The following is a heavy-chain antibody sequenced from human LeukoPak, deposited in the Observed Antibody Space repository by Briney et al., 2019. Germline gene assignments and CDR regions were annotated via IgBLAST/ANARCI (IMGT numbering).Heavy chain of an antibody. CDR2: IRYDGSNK. V-gene: IGHV3-30*02. CDR3: AKDSITIFGVVRRFDY. Sequence: GGSLRLSCAASGFTFSSYGMHWVRQAPGKGLEWVAFIRYDGSNKYYADSVKGRFTISRDNSKNTLYLQVNSLRAEDTAVYYCAKDSITIFGVVRRFDYWGQGTLVTVSS. CDR1: GFTFSSYG. J-gene: IGHJ4*02. D-gene: IGHD3-3*01.